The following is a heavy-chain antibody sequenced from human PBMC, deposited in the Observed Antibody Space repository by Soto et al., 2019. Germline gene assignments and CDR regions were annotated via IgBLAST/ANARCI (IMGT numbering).Heavy chain of an antibody. J-gene: IGHJ6*02. Sequence: GGSLRLSCAASGFTFSSYAMSWVRQAPGKGLEWVSAISGSGGSTYYADSVKGRFTISRDNSKNTLYLQMNSLRAEDTAVHYCAKDAGVYDFWSGYYYYYGMDVWGQGTTVTVSS. CDR1: GFTFSSYA. CDR3: AKDAGVYDFWSGYYYYYGMDV. D-gene: IGHD3-3*01. CDR2: ISGSGGST. V-gene: IGHV3-23*01.